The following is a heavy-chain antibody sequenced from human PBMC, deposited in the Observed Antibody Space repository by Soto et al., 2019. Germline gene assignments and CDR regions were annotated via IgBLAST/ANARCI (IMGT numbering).Heavy chain of an antibody. CDR1: GGSISSGGYY. CDR2: IYYSGST. Sequence: QVQLQESGPGLVKPSQTLSLTCTVSGGSISSGGYYWSWIRQHPGKGLEWIGYIYYSGSTYYNPSLKSRVTISVETSKNPFSLKLSSVTAADTAVYYCARVGSGYYLFDYWGQGTLVTVSS. D-gene: IGHD3-22*01. V-gene: IGHV4-31*03. J-gene: IGHJ4*02. CDR3: ARVGSGYYLFDY.